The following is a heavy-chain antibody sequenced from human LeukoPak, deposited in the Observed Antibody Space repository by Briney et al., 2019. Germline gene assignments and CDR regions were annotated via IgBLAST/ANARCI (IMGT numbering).Heavy chain of an antibody. CDR1: GFTFSSYG. Sequence: GGSLRLSCAASGFTFSSYGMHWVRQAPGKGLEWVAVISYDGSNKYYADSVKGRFTISRDNSKNTLYLQMNSLRAEDTAVYYCARVWNYYDSSGYYSRFYYYYMDVWGKGTTVTVSS. V-gene: IGHV3-30*03. D-gene: IGHD3-22*01. CDR2: ISYDGSNK. J-gene: IGHJ6*03. CDR3: ARVWNYYDSSGYYSRFYYYYMDV.